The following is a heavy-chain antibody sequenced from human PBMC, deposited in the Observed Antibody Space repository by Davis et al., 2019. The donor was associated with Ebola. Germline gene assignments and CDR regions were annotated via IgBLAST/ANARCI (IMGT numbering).Heavy chain of an antibody. Sequence: PSETLSLTCTVSGGSISSGGHYWQWIRQHPGKGLEWIGHIYTSGSTNYNPSLKSRVTISVDTSKNQFSLNLSSVTAADTAVYYCVRGGYSTSWLKFAYWGQGTLVTVSS. D-gene: IGHD6-13*01. CDR3: VRGGYSTSWLKFAY. CDR1: GGSISSGGHY. V-gene: IGHV4-61*08. CDR2: IYTSGST. J-gene: IGHJ4*02.